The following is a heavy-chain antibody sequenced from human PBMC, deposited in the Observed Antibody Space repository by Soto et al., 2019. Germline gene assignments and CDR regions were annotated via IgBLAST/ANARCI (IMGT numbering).Heavy chain of an antibody. Sequence: PSETLSLTCTVSGGSISSYYWSWIRQPAGKGLEWIGRIYTSGSTNYNPSLKSRVTMSVDTSKNQFSLKLSSVTAADTAVYYCARDRSYYDILTGYYTDAFDIWGQVTMVTFSS. CDR1: GGSISSYY. CDR2: IYTSGST. CDR3: ARDRSYYDILTGYYTDAFDI. J-gene: IGHJ3*02. V-gene: IGHV4-4*07. D-gene: IGHD3-9*01.